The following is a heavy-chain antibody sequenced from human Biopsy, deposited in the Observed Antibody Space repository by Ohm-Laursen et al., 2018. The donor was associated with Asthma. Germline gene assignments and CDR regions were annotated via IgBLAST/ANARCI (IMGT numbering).Heavy chain of an antibody. V-gene: IGHV4-31*03. CDR1: GDSIISGGCC. J-gene: IGHJ5*02. CDR3: ARTTYGHDGFDP. Sequence: SDTLSLTCTVSGDSIISGGCCWNWIRQHPGKGLEWIGYIHHSGTSYFNPSLKSRVSFSRDTSKNQFSLSLTSVTAADTAVYYCARTTYGHDGFDPWGQGTLVTVSS. CDR2: IHHSGTS. D-gene: IGHD4-17*01.